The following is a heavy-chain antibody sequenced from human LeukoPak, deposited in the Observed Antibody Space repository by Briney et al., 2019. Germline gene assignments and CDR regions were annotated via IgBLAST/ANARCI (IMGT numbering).Heavy chain of an antibody. J-gene: IGHJ6*02. Sequence: GGSLRLSCAASGFTFSSYAMSWVRQAPGKGLEWVSAISGSGGSTYYADSVKGRFTISRDNSKNTLYLQMNSLRAEDTAVYYCAKGEGYCSGGSCRYYYGMDVWGQGTTVTVSS. D-gene: IGHD2-15*01. CDR1: GFTFSSYA. CDR2: ISGSGGST. CDR3: AKGEGYCSGGSCRYYYGMDV. V-gene: IGHV3-23*01.